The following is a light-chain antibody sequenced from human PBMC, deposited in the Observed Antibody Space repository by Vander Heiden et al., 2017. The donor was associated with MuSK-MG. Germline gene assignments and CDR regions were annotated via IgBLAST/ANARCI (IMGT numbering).Light chain of an antibody. J-gene: IGKJ4*01. CDR2: KAS. V-gene: IGKV1-5*03. Sequence: IQLTQSPSTLSASVGDRVTITCRASQSISSWLAWYQQKPGKAPKLLIYKASSLESGVPSRFSGSGSGTEFTLTISSLQPDDFATYYCQQYKSYPRTFGGGTKVEIK. CDR1: QSISSW. CDR3: QQYKSYPRT.